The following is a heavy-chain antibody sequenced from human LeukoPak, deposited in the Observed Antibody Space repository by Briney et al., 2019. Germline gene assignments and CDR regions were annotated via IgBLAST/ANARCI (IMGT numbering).Heavy chain of an antibody. CDR3: ARDPRISLAAYFDY. J-gene: IGHJ4*02. CDR1: GDSVSSSSVS. V-gene: IGHV6-1*01. CDR2: TSYRSKWIN. Sequence: SQTLSLTCAISGDSVSSSSVSWHWIRQSPSRGLEWLGRTSYRSKWINDYAVSVKSRITINPDTFMNQFSLLLNSVTPEDTAIYYCARDPRISLAAYFDYWGQGTLVTVSS. D-gene: IGHD6-19*01.